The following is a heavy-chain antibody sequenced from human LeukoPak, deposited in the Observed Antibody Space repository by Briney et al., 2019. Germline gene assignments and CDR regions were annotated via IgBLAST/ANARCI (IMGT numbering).Heavy chain of an antibody. D-gene: IGHD4-11*01. CDR2: IYYSGST. CDR3: ARRGTVTTERFDY. Sequence: SETLSLTCTVSGGSISSSSYYWGWIRQPPGKGLEWIGSIYYSGSTFYNPSLKSRVTISVDTSKNQFSLKLSSVTAADTAVYYCARRGTVTTERFDYWGQGTLVTVSS. J-gene: IGHJ4*02. V-gene: IGHV4-39*01. CDR1: GGSISSSSYY.